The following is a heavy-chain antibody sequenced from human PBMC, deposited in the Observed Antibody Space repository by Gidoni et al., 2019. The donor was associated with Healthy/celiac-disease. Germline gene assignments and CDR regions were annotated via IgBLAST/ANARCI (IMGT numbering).Heavy chain of an antibody. CDR1: GGTFSSYA. V-gene: IGHV1-69*01. J-gene: IGHJ4*02. CDR2: IIRIIGTA. D-gene: IGHD5-18*01. CDR3: ARGVYSNGENKYDN. Sequence: QSQLAQSGAEFKRPGSSVTVFCKASGGTFSSYATRWVRQAPGQGPEWMGGIIRIIGTANYAQKVQGRGTITADESTSTAYMELRSLRSGETAGYYCARGVYSNGENKYDNWGQETLVTVSS.